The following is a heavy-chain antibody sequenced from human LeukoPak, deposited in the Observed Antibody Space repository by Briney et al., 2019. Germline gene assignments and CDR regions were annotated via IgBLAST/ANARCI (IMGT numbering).Heavy chain of an antibody. Sequence: GGSLRLSCAASGFTFSSYAMHWVRQAPGKGLEWEAVISYDGSNKYYADSVKGRFTISRDNSKNTLYLQMNSLRAEDTAVYYCARGTAVLLWFGAQSGLDPWGQGTLVTVSS. CDR3: ARGTAVLLWFGAQSGLDP. CDR1: GFTFSSYA. D-gene: IGHD3-10*01. V-gene: IGHV3-30*04. CDR2: ISYDGSNK. J-gene: IGHJ5*02.